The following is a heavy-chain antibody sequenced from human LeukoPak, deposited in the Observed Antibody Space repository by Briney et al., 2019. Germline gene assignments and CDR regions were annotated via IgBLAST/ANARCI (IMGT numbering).Heavy chain of an antibody. CDR1: GFTFSSYA. CDR3: ASGLYGSGSYSFDY. J-gene: IGHJ4*02. Sequence: GGSLRLSCAASGFTFSSYAMSWVRHAPGKGLEWVSAISGSGGSTYYADSVKGRFTISRDNSKNTLYLQMNSLRAEDTAVYYCASGLYGSGSYSFDYWGQGTLVTVSS. CDR2: ISGSGGST. V-gene: IGHV3-23*01. D-gene: IGHD3-10*01.